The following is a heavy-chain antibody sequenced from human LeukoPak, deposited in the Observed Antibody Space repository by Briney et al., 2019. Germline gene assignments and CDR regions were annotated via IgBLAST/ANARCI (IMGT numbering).Heavy chain of an antibody. D-gene: IGHD1-1*01. CDR3: ARDWKTNSFDY. CDR2: IYYDGSNI. CDR1: EFTFTTYG. V-gene: IGHV3-33*01. Sequence: KPGGSLRLSCAASEFTFTTYGMHWVRQAPGKGLEWVAFIYYDGSNIYYADYVKGRFTISRDISKNTLYLQMDSLRAEDTAIYYCARDWKTNSFDYWGQGTLVTVSS. J-gene: IGHJ4*02.